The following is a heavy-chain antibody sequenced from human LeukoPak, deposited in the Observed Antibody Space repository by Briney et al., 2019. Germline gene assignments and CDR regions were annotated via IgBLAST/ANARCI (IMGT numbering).Heavy chain of an antibody. Sequence: VASVKVSCKASGYTFTSCYMHWVRQAPGQGLEWMGIINPSGGSTSYAQKFQGRVTMTRDTSTSTVYVELSSLRSEDTAVYYCARDMDYDSSGSYFDYWGQGTLVTVSS. D-gene: IGHD3-22*01. CDR3: ARDMDYDSSGSYFDY. CDR1: GYTFTSCY. V-gene: IGHV1-46*01. J-gene: IGHJ4*02. CDR2: INPSGGST.